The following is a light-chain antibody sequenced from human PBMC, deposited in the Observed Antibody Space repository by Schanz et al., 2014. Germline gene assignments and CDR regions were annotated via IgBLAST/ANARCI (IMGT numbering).Light chain of an antibody. Sequence: QSALTQPASVSGSPGQPITIPCTGTGSNVGGYTLVSWYQQYPGKAPQLMIYEVFKRPSGVSNRFSGSKSGNTASLTISGLQAEDEADYYCSPYAGSSTWVFGGGTKLTVL. CDR2: EVF. J-gene: IGLJ3*02. CDR1: GSNVGGYTL. CDR3: SPYAGSSTWV. V-gene: IGLV2-23*02.